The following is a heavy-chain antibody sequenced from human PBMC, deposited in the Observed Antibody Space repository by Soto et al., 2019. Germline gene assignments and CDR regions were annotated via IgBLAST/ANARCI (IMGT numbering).Heavy chain of an antibody. CDR2: ISSSSSYT. D-gene: IGHD6-25*01. CDR1: GFTLSDHY. Sequence: QVQLVESGGGLVKPGGSLRLSCAAYGFTLSDHYMRWIRQAPGKGLEWVSYISSSSSYTDYADSVKGRFTISRDNAKNSLYKQMNSLRAEDTAVYYCARGASGGIGRNYYYCYGMVVGGQGTTVTVSS. V-gene: IGHV3-11*05. J-gene: IGHJ6*02. CDR3: ARGASGGIGRNYYYCYGMVV.